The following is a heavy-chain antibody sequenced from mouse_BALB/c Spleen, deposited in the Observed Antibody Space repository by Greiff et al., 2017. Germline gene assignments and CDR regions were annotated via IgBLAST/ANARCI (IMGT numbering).Heavy chain of an antibody. D-gene: IGHD2-1*01. Sequence: DVQLQESGAELVRPGALVKLSCKASGFNIKDYYMHWVKQRPEQGLEWIGRIDPANGNTKYDPKFQGKATITADTSSNTAYLQLSSLTSEDTAVYYCARSYGNPYWYFDVWGAGTTVTVSS. CDR3: ARSYGNPYWYFDV. V-gene: IGHV14-1*02. CDR1: GFNIKDYY. J-gene: IGHJ1*01. CDR2: IDPANGNT.